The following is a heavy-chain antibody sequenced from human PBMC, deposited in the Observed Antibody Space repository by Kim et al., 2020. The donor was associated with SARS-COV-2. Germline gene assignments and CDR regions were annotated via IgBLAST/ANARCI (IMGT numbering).Heavy chain of an antibody. D-gene: IGHD2-8*01. CDR3: ARDKAMVASSLGGFDP. CDR2: INTNTGNP. Sequence: ASVKVSCKASGYTFTSYAMNWVRQAPGQGLEWMGWINTNTGNPTYAQGFTGRFVFSLDTSVSTAYLQISSLKAEDTAVYYCARDKAMVASSLGGFDPWGQGTLVTVSS. CDR1: GYTFTSYA. V-gene: IGHV7-4-1*02. J-gene: IGHJ5*02.